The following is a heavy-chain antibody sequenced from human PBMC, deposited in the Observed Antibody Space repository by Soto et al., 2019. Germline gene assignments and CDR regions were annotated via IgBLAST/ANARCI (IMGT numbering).Heavy chain of an antibody. CDR1: GFTFSSYG. Sequence: GGSLRLSCAASGFTFSSYGMHWVRQAPGKGLEWVAVIWYDGSNKYYADSVKGRFTISRDNSKNTLYLQMNSLRAADTAVYYCARGLTGTTPFDYWGQGTLVTVSS. CDR2: IWYDGSNK. D-gene: IGHD1-20*01. CDR3: ARGLTGTTPFDY. V-gene: IGHV3-33*01. J-gene: IGHJ4*02.